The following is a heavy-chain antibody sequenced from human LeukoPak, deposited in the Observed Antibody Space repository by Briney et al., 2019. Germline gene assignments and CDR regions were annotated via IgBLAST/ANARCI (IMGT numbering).Heavy chain of an antibody. J-gene: IGHJ3*02. D-gene: IGHD3-10*01. CDR1: GFTVSSNY. Sequence: GGSLRLSCAASGFTVSSNYMSWVRQAPGKGLEWVSVIYSGGSTYYADSVKGRFTISRDNSKNTLYLQMNSLRAEDTAVYYCARVLGSGSYFDAFDIWGQGTMVTVSS. V-gene: IGHV3-66*01. CDR2: IYSGGST. CDR3: ARVLGSGSYFDAFDI.